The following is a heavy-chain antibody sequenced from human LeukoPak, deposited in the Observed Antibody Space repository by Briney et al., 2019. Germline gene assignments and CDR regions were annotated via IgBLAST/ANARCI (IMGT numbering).Heavy chain of an antibody. J-gene: IGHJ4*02. Sequence: GGSLRLSCVASGFTFSSYGMSWVRQAPGEGLEWVSSISGSADNTYSADSARGRFTITRDNSKNTLYLQINSLRAEETAVYYCAKGGGYEVLYDDWGQGTLVTVSS. CDR2: ISGSADNT. CDR1: GFTFSSYG. CDR3: AKGGGYEVLYDD. V-gene: IGHV3-23*01. D-gene: IGHD5-12*01.